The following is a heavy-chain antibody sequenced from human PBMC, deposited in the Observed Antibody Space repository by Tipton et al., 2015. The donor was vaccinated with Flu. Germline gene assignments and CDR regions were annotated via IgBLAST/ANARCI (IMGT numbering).Heavy chain of an antibody. J-gene: IGHJ4*02. V-gene: IGHV1-8*01. CDR3: ARAMTLHSSGWYCPGY. Sequence: RLVQSGAEVKKPGASVKVSCKASGYTFTSYDINWVRQATGQGLEWMGWMNPNSGNTGYAQKFQGRVTMTRNTSISTAYMELSSLRSEDTAVYYCARAMTLHSSGWYCPGYWGQGTLVTVSS. CDR1: GYTFTSYD. CDR2: MNPNSGNT. D-gene: IGHD6-19*01.